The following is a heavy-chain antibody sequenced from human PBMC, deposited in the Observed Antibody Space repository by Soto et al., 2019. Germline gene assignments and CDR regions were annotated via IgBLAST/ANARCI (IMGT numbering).Heavy chain of an antibody. Sequence: ASVKVSCKASGYTFTSYYMHWVRQAPGQGLECMGIINPSGGSTSYAQKFQGRVTMTRDTSTSTVYMELSSLRSEDTAVYYCARDVGYSSSPRGSYGMDVWGQGTTVTVSS. V-gene: IGHV1-46*01. J-gene: IGHJ6*02. D-gene: IGHD6-13*01. CDR1: GYTFTSYY. CDR2: INPSGGST. CDR3: ARDVGYSSSPRGSYGMDV.